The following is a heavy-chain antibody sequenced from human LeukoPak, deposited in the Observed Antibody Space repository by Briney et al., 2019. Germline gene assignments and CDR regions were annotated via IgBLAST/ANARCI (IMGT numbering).Heavy chain of an antibody. Sequence: ASVKVSCKASGYTFTGYYMHWVRQAPGQGLEWMGWINPNGGGTNYAQKFQGRVTMTRDTSISTAYMELSRLRSDDTAVYYCARDSGANPSASSFDYWGQGTLVTVSS. D-gene: IGHD2-15*01. CDR3: ARDSGANPSASSFDY. CDR1: GYTFTGYY. V-gene: IGHV1-2*02. J-gene: IGHJ4*02. CDR2: INPNGGGT.